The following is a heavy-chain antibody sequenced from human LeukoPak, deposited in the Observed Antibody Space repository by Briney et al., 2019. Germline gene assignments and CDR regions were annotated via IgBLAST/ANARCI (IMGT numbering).Heavy chain of an antibody. CDR2: IYYSGST. CDR1: GGSISSYY. D-gene: IGHD1-1*01. J-gene: IGHJ6*03. V-gene: IGHV4-59*01. Sequence: SETLSLTCTVSGGSISSYYWSWIRQPPGKGLEWIGYIYYSGSTNYNPSLKSRVTISVDTSKNQFSLKLSSVTAADTAVYFCARVSWFPGTSYYYMDVWGKGTTVTVSS. CDR3: ARVSWFPGTSYYYMDV.